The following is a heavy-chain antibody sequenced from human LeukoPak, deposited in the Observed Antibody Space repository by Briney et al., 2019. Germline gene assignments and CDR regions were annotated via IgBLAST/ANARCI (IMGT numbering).Heavy chain of an antibody. J-gene: IGHJ3*02. CDR3: ARGMFRYYYDSSGYLYDAFDI. V-gene: IGHV1-2*04. D-gene: IGHD3-22*01. CDR1: GYTFTGYY. Sequence: ASVKVSCKASGYTFTGYYMHWVRQAPGQGLEWMGWINPNSGGTNYAQKFQGWVTMTRDTSISTAYMELSRLRSDDTAVYYCARGMFRYYYDSSGYLYDAFDIWCQGTMVTVSS. CDR2: INPNSGGT.